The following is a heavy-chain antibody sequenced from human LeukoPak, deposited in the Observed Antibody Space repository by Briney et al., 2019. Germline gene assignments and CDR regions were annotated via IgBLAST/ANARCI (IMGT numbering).Heavy chain of an antibody. D-gene: IGHD6-13*01. J-gene: IGHJ4*02. Sequence: SVKVSCKASGGTFSSYAISWVRQAPGQGLEWMGRIIPILGIANYAQKFQGRVTITADKSTSTAYMELSSLRSEDTAVYYCARGLGDYSTSWFPVSAYWGQGTLVTVSS. CDR2: IIPILGIA. CDR3: ARGLGDYSTSWFPVSAY. V-gene: IGHV1-69*04. CDR1: GGTFSSYA.